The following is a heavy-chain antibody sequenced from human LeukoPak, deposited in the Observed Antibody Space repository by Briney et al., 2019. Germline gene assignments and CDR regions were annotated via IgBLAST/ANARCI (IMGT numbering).Heavy chain of an antibody. CDR2: IIPIFGTA. J-gene: IGHJ6*02. CDR3: ARMTTGPNYYYYYGMDV. Sequence: SVKVSCTASGGTFSSYAISWVRQAPGQGLEWMGGIIPIFGTASYAQKFQGRVTITADESTSTAYMELSSLRSEDTAVYYCARMTTGPNYYYYYGMDVWGQGTTVTVSS. CDR1: GGTFSSYA. V-gene: IGHV1-69*01. D-gene: IGHD4-17*01.